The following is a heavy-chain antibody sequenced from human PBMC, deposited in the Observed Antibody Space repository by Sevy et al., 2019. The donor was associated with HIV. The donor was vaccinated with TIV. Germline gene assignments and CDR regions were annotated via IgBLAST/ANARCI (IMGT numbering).Heavy chain of an antibody. Sequence: VGSLRLSCAASGFTFSSYALLWVRQAPGKELEWVSLISYDGSKKYYSDSVKGRFAISRDESKTTLFLQMNSLRSEDTAIYYCARVGVSYCTDDCYHRFDYWGRGTLVTVSS. V-gene: IGHV3-30*09. D-gene: IGHD2-21*02. CDR2: ISYDGSKK. CDR3: ARVGVSYCTDDCYHRFDY. J-gene: IGHJ4*02. CDR1: GFTFSSYA.